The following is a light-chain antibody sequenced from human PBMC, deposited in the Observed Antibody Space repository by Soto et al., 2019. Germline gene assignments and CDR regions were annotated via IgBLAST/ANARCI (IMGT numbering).Light chain of an antibody. Sequence: QSALTQPASVSGSPGQSITISCTGTTSDVGGYNYVSWYQQHPGKAPKLMIYEVSNRPSGVSHRFSGSKSGNTASLTISGLQAADEAGYYCSSYTGSSTLVVFGGGTKLTVL. CDR1: TSDVGGYNY. V-gene: IGLV2-14*01. CDR2: EVS. CDR3: SSYTGSSTLVV. J-gene: IGLJ2*01.